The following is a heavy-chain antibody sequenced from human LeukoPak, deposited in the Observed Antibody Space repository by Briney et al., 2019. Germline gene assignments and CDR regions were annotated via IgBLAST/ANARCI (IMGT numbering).Heavy chain of an antibody. CDR1: GYTFTSYG. J-gene: IGHJ4*02. CDR2: ISAYNGNT. CDR3: ARGGRDVDTGMVVVERYFDY. Sequence: ASVKVSCKALGYTFTSYGISWVRQAPGQGLEWMGWISAYNGNTNYAQNLQGRVTMTTDTSTTTAYMELRSLRSDDPAVDYCARGGRDVDTGMVVVERYFDYWGQGTLVTVSS. D-gene: IGHD5-18*01. V-gene: IGHV1-18*01.